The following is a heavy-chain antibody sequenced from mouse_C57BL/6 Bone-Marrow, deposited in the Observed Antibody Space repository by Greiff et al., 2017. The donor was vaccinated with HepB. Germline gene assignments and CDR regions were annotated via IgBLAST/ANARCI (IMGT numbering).Heavy chain of an antibody. Sequence: EVKLQESGAELVRPGASVKLSCTASGFNIKDDYMHWVKQRPEQGLEWIGWIDPENGDTEYASKFQGKATITADTSSNTAYLQLSSLTSEDTAVYYCTTVYYDYDEGYAMDYWGQGTSVTVSS. D-gene: IGHD2-4*01. CDR2: IDPENGDT. V-gene: IGHV14-4*01. J-gene: IGHJ4*01. CDR3: TTVYYDYDEGYAMDY. CDR1: GFNIKDDY.